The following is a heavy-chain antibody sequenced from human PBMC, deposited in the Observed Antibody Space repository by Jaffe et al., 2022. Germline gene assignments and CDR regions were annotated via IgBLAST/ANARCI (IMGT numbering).Heavy chain of an antibody. J-gene: IGHJ4*02. CDR2: IRSKAYGGTT. D-gene: IGHD2-2*01. CDR1: GFTFGDYA. V-gene: IGHV3-49*04. CDR3: TRTTSCCSGLDY. Sequence: EVQLVESGGGLVQPGRSLRLSCTASGFTFGDYAMSWVRQAPGKGLEWVGFIRSKAYGGTTEYAASVKGRFTISRDDSKSIAYLQMNSLKTEDTAVYYCTRTTSCCSGLDYWGQGTLVTVSS.